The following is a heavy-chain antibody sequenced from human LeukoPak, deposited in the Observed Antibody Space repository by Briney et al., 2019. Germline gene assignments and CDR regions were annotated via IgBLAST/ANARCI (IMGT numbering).Heavy chain of an antibody. Sequence: ASVKVSCKASGYTFTGYYMHWVRQAPGQGLEWMGWINPNSGGTNYAQKFPGRVTMTRDTSISTAYMELSRLRSDDTAVYYCARDPLAGRIGYSSGWYVFNYFDYWGQGTLVTVSS. CDR3: ARDPLAGRIGYSSGWYVFNYFDY. D-gene: IGHD6-19*01. V-gene: IGHV1-2*02. CDR1: GYTFTGYY. CDR2: INPNSGGT. J-gene: IGHJ4*02.